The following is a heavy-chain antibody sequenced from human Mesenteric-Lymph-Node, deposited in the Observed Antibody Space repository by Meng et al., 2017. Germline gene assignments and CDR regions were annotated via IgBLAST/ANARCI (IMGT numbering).Heavy chain of an antibody. CDR1: GGSISSYY. D-gene: IGHD3-22*01. CDR2: IYYSGST. Sequence: SETLSLTCTVSGGSISSYYWSWIRQPPGKGLEWIGYIYYSGSTNYNPSLKSRVTISVDTSKNQFSLKLSSVTAADTAVYYGAKDAPYDSSGSDAFDIWGQGTMVTVSS. CDR3: AKDAPYDSSGSDAFDI. J-gene: IGHJ3*02. V-gene: IGHV4-59*01.